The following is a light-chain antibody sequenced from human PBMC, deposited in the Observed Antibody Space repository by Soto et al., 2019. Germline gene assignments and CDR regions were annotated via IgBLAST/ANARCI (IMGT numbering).Light chain of an antibody. CDR3: QQYYTTPLT. CDR2: WAS. V-gene: IGKV4-1*01. Sequence: DIVMTQSPDSLAVSLGERATINCKSSQSVLYSSTNRNYLAWYQLKPGQPPKVLIFWASTRDSGVPDRFSGSGSGTDFTLTIRSLQPEDVAVYYCQQYYTTPLTFGGGTKVQIK. J-gene: IGKJ4*01. CDR1: QSVLYSSTNRNY.